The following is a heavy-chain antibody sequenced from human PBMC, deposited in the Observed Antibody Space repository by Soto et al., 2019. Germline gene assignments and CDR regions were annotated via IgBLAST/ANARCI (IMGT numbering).Heavy chain of an antibody. CDR3: ARDGPPLDY. CDR1: GYTFTSYG. J-gene: IGHJ4*02. V-gene: IGHV1-18*01. Sequence: ASVKVSCKASGYTFTSYGISWVRQAPGQGLEWMGWISGYNGNKNYAQKLQGRVTMTTDTSTSTADMDLRSLRSDDTAVYYCARDGPPLDYWGQGTLVTVSS. CDR2: ISGYNGNK.